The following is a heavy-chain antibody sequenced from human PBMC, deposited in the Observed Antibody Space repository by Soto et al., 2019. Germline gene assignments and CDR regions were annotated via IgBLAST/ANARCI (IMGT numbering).Heavy chain of an antibody. D-gene: IGHD6-13*01. V-gene: IGHV5-51*01. CDR3: ARQQLVTSDAFDI. CDR1: GYSFTSYW. Sequence: GESLKISCKGSGYSFTSYWTGWVRQMPGKGLEWMGIIYPGDSDTRYSPPFQGQVTISADKSISTAYLQWSSLKASDTAMYYCARQQLVTSDAFDIWGQGTMVTVSS. J-gene: IGHJ3*02. CDR2: IYPGDSDT.